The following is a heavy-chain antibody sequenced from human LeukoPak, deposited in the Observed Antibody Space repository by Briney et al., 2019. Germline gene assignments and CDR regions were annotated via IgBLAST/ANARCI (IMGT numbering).Heavy chain of an antibody. CDR1: GFTFSSYA. V-gene: IGHV3-30-3*01. CDR2: ISYDGSDK. Sequence: GGSLRLSCAASGFTFSSYAMHWVRQAPGKGLEWVAVISYDGSDKYYADSVKGRFTISRDNSKNTLYLQMNSLRAEDTAVYYCARNFYFDYWGQGTLVTVSS. CDR3: ARNFYFDY. J-gene: IGHJ4*02.